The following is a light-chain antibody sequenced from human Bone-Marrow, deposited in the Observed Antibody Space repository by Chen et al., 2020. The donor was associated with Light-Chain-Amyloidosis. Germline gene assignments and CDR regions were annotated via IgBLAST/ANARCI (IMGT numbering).Light chain of an antibody. CDR2: DVT. J-gene: IGLJ3*02. V-gene: IGLV2-14*01. CDR1: ISDVDSYKS. CDR3: SSYTSSGTWV. Sequence: QSALNQPASVSGSPGQSITISCTGAISDVDSYKSVSWYQQHPGKAPKLLIFDVTDRPSGVSNRFSGSKSGTTASLTISGLQAEDEADYFCSSYTSSGTWVFGGGTKLTVL.